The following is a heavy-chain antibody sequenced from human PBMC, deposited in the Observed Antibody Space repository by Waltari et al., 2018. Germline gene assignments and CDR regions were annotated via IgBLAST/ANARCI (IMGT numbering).Heavy chain of an antibody. D-gene: IGHD2-2*01. CDR3: AGDRAIGLFFDY. CDR1: GDSVSGNYW. V-gene: IGHV4-4*02. CDR2: VHHSGKT. Sequence: QVQLQESGQGLVKPSGTLSLTCAVSGDSVSGNYWWSWVRQSPEKGLAWIGQVHHSGKTHYNPSIQSRVTISVDSPKNQFSLTLKSVTAADTAVYYCAGDRAIGLFFDYWGRGTLVTVSS. J-gene: IGHJ4*02.